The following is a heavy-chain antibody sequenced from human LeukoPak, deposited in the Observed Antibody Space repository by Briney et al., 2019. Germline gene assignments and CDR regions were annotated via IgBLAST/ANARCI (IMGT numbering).Heavy chain of an antibody. D-gene: IGHD4-17*01. Sequence: ASVKVSCKASGYTFTGYYMHWVRQAPGQGLEWMGIINPSGGSTSYAQKFQGRVTITRDMSTSTVYMELSSLRSEDTAVYYCARGTTHWYFDLWGRGTLVTVSS. CDR1: GYTFTGYY. J-gene: IGHJ2*01. V-gene: IGHV1-46*01. CDR3: ARGTTHWYFDL. CDR2: INPSGGST.